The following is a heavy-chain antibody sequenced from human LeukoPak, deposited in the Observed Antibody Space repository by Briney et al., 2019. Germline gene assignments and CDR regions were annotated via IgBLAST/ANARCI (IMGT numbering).Heavy chain of an antibody. CDR2: ISGSGADT. V-gene: IGHV3-23*01. CDR3: AKRVAVAGYYFDY. D-gene: IGHD6-19*01. CDR1: GFTFSSYA. Sequence: GGSLRLSCAASGFTFSSYAMTWVRQAPGKGLEWVSTISGSGADTYYADSAKGRFTISRDNSKNTLYVQMSSLRAEDTAVYYCAKRVAVAGYYFDYWGQGTLVTVSS. J-gene: IGHJ4*02.